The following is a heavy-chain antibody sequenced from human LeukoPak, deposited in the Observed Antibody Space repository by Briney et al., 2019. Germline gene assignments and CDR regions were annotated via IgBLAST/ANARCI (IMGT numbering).Heavy chain of an antibody. CDR3: ARDARDGYGGNPFDY. CDR1: GFTLSSYA. CDR2: IRGSGGTT. Sequence: GGSLRLSCAASGFTLSSYAMYWVRQAPGKGLEWVSPIRGSGGTTYYADSVKGRFTISRDNSKNTLYLQMNSLRAEDTAVYYCARDARDGYGGNPFDYWGQGTLVTVSS. D-gene: IGHD4-23*01. J-gene: IGHJ4*02. V-gene: IGHV3-23*01.